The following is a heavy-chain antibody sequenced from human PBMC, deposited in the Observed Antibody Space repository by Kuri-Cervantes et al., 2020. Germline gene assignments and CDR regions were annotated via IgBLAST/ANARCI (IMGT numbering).Heavy chain of an antibody. Sequence: GESLKISCAASGFTFDDYAMHWVRQAPGKGLEWVAVISYDGSNKYYADSVKGRFTISRDNSKNTLYLQMNSLRAEDTAVYYCARGVGYSNSGRFDPWGQGTLVTVSS. V-gene: IGHV3-30-3*01. D-gene: IGHD4-11*01. CDR1: GFTFDDYA. J-gene: IGHJ5*02. CDR2: ISYDGSNK. CDR3: ARGVGYSNSGRFDP.